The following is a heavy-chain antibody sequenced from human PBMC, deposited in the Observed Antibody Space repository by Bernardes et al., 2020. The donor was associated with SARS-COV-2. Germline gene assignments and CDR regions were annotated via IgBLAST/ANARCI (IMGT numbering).Heavy chain of an antibody. J-gene: IGHJ6*02. CDR3: TRDRDFATGSYYYGMDV. V-gene: IGHV3-33*01. Sequence: VGSLIISCAASGFTFRDYVMHWVRQAPGKGLEWVTLIWYDGSHKYYTDSVEGRFTISRDNSKNMIYLQMNGLRAEDTAVYYCTRDRDFATGSYYYGMDVWGQGTTVIVSS. CDR1: GFTFRDYV. CDR2: IWYDGSHK. D-gene: IGHD3-9*01.